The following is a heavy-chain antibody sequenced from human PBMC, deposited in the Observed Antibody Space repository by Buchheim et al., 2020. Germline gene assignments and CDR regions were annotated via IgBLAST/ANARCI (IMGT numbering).Heavy chain of an antibody. Sequence: QLLLQESGPGLVKPSETLSLTCTVSGGSISSTLYYWGWIRQPPGKGLEWIGSIYYTGSTYYSPSLKSRVTISVDTSKKQISLKLNSVTAADTAVYYCARPSGQWGEINYWGQGTL. V-gene: IGHV4-39*01. CDR3: ARPSGQWGEINY. D-gene: IGHD6-19*01. J-gene: IGHJ4*02. CDR1: GGSISSTLYY. CDR2: IYYTGST.